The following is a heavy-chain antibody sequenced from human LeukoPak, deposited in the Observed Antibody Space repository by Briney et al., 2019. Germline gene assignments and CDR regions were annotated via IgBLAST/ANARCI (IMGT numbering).Heavy chain of an antibody. D-gene: IGHD1-26*01. J-gene: IGHJ4*02. V-gene: IGHV3-15*01. CDR2: IKSKTDGGTT. Sequence: GGSLRLSCAASGFTFSNAWMSWVRQAPGKGLEWVGRIKSKTDGGTTDYAAPVTGRFTISRDDSKNTLYLQMNSLKTEDTAVYYCTTDLSWEPLDYWGQGTLVTVSS. CDR3: TTDLSWEPLDY. CDR1: GFTFSNAW.